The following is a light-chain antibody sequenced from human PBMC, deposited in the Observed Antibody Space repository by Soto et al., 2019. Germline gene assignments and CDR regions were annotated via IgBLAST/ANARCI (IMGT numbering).Light chain of an antibody. CDR2: GNN. J-gene: IGLJ1*01. CDR1: SSNIGAGYD. V-gene: IGLV1-40*01. CDR3: QSYDSSLSGFV. Sequence: QPVLTQPPSVSGAPGQRVTISCTGSSSNIGAGYDVHWYKQLPGTAPKLLIYGNNNRPSGVPGRFSGSKSGTSASLAITGLQVEDEANYYCQSYDSSLSGFVFGTGTKLTVL.